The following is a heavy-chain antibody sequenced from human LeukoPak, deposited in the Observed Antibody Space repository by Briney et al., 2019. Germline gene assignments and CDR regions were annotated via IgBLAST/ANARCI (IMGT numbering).Heavy chain of an antibody. Sequence: GGSLRLSCAASGFTFSSYAMHWVRQAPGKGLEWVAVISYDGSNKYYADSVKGRFTISRDNSKKTLYLQMNSLRAEDTAVYYCARDWANSSGWSGFDYWGQGTLVTVSS. CDR1: GFTFSSYA. CDR3: ARDWANSSGWSGFDY. D-gene: IGHD6-19*01. CDR2: ISYDGSNK. J-gene: IGHJ4*02. V-gene: IGHV3-30-3*01.